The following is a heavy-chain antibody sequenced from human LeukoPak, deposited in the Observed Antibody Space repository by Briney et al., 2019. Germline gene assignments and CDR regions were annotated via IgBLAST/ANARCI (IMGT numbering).Heavy chain of an antibody. CDR1: GGSFSGYY. V-gene: IGHV4-34*01. CDR2: INHSGST. CDR3: ARRLIPGSGSYNDYYYCMDV. Sequence: SETLSLTCAVYGGSFSGYYWSWIRQPPGKGLEWIGEINHSGSTNYNPSLKSRVTISVDTSKNQFSLKLSSVTAADTAVYYCARRLIPGSGSYNDYYYCMDVWGKGTTVTVSS. J-gene: IGHJ6*03. D-gene: IGHD3-10*01.